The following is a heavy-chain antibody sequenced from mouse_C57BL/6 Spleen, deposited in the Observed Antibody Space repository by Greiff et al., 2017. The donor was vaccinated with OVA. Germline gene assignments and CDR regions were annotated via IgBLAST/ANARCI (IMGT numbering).Heavy chain of an antibody. J-gene: IGHJ2*01. D-gene: IGHD3-2*02. Sequence: QVQLQQPGAELVRPGSSVKLSCKASGYTFTSYWMHWVKQRPIQGLEWIGNIDPSDSETHYNQKFKDKATLTVDKSSSTAYMQLSSLTSEDSAVYYCARRAQANYFDYGGQGTTLTVSS. V-gene: IGHV1-52*01. CDR3: ARRAQANYFDY. CDR2: IDPSDSET. CDR1: GYTFTSYW.